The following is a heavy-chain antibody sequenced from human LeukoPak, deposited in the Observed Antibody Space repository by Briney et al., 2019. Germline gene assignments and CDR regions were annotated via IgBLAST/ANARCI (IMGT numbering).Heavy chain of an antibody. J-gene: IGHJ4*02. CDR1: GFIFSNYW. Sequence: PGGSLRLSCEVSGFIFSNYWMTWVRQAPGKGLEWVANIKPDGSETYYVDSVKGRFTLSRDNARNSLSLQMKYVGVDDTAVYYCARDSVDSGSHFGYWGQGTLVTVSS. V-gene: IGHV3-7*01. CDR3: ARDSVDSGSHFGY. CDR2: IKPDGSET. D-gene: IGHD1-26*01.